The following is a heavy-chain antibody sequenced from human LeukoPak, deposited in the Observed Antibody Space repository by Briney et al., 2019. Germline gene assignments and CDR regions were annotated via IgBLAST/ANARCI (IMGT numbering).Heavy chain of an antibody. D-gene: IGHD3-22*01. J-gene: IGHJ4*02. CDR3: ARDATMIVVVTGVDY. V-gene: IGHV4-59*02. Sequence: SETLSLTCTVSGGSVSDYYWSWIRQSPGKGLEWIGYIYYTETSYNPSLKSRVTISVDTSKNQFSLKLSSVTAADTAVYYCARDATMIVVVTGVDYWGQGTLVTVSS. CDR2: IYYTET. CDR1: GGSVSDYY.